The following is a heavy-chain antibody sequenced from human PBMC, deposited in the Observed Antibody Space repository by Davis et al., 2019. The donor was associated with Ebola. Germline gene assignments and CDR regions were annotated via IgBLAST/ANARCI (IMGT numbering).Heavy chain of an antibody. V-gene: IGHV3-53*01. CDR3: AREFGHHFDY. D-gene: IGHD3-16*01. CDR2: IYSGGST. Sequence: GESLKISCAASGFTVSSNYMSWVRQAPGKGLEWVSVIYSGGSTYYADSVKGRFTISRDNSKNTLYLQMNSLRAEDTAVYYCAREFGHHFDYWGQGTLVTVSS. CDR1: GFTVSSNY. J-gene: IGHJ4*02.